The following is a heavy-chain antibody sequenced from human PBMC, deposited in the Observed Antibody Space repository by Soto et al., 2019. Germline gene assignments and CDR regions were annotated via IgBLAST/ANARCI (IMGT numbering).Heavy chain of an antibody. Sequence: GRCLRLYCAASGFTFSSYSINLVRQAPGKGLEWVSSISSSSSYIYYADSVKGRFTISRDNAKNSLYLQMNSLRAEDTAVYYCARVQYGSGSYYRSIDYWGQGTLVTVSS. J-gene: IGHJ4*02. CDR1: GFTFSSYS. CDR3: ARVQYGSGSYYRSIDY. D-gene: IGHD3-10*01. V-gene: IGHV3-21*01. CDR2: ISSSSSYI.